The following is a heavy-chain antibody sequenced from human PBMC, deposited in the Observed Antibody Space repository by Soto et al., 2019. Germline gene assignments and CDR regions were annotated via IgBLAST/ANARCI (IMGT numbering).Heavy chain of an antibody. D-gene: IGHD2-15*01. J-gene: IGHJ6*02. CDR1: GYTFISHG. CDR2: INGKNGNT. V-gene: IGHV1-18*04. CDR3: ARVSSSVVVVPDYGMDV. Sequence: QVQLVQSGVEVKKPGASVKVSCKASGYTFISHGISWVRQAPGQGLGWMGWINGKNGNTNYAQKLQGRVTLTTDTSTSTAYMEMRSLRADNTAVYYCARVSSSVVVVPDYGMDVWGQGTTVTVSS.